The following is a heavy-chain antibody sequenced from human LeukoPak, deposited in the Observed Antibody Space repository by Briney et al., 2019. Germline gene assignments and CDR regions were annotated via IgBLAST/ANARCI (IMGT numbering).Heavy chain of an antibody. J-gene: IGHJ6*03. Sequence: PGRSLRLSCAASGFTFSSYAMHWVRQAPGKGLEWVAVISYDGSNKYYAGSVKGRFTISRDNSKNTLYLQMNSLRAEDTAVYYCARDALVVAATIYYYYYMDVWGKGTTVTVSS. CDR2: ISYDGSNK. V-gene: IGHV3-30*04. D-gene: IGHD2-15*01. CDR1: GFTFSSYA. CDR3: ARDALVVAATIYYYYYMDV.